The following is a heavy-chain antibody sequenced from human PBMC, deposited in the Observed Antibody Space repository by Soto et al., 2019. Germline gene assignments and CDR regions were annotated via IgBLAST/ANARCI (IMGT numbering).Heavy chain of an antibody. D-gene: IGHD4-17*01. CDR3: AREWLTTVTNLDY. Sequence: ASVKVSCKASGYTFTSYDINWVRQATGQGLEWMGWMNPNSGNTGYAQKFQGRVTMTTDTSMSTAYMELSSLRSDDTAVYYCAREWLTTVTNLDYWGQGTLVTVSS. V-gene: IGHV1-8*01. J-gene: IGHJ4*02. CDR1: GYTFTSYD. CDR2: MNPNSGNT.